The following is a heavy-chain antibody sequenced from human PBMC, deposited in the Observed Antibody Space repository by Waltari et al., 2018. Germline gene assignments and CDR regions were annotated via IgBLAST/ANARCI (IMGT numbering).Heavy chain of an antibody. Sequence: EVQLVESGGGLVKPGGSLRLSCAASGFTFSSYWMSWVRQAPGKGLEWVANIRQDGREKYYVDAVKVRFTISRDNSKNTLYMQMNSLRAEDTAVYYCAKTIVGEWWGQGTLVTVSS. CDR3: AKTIVGEW. J-gene: IGHJ4*02. CDR1: GFTFSSYW. CDR2: IRQDGREK. V-gene: IGHV3-7*03. D-gene: IGHD1-26*01.